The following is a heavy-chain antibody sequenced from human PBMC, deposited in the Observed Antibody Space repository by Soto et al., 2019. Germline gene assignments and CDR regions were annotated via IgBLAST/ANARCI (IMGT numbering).Heavy chain of an antibody. CDR2: INAGNGNT. CDR3: ARSVVRGVGDY. CDR1: GYTFTSYA. D-gene: IGHD3-10*01. Sequence: QVQLVQSGAEVKKPGASVKVSCKASGYTFTSYAMHWVRQAPGQRLEWMGWINAGNGNTKYSQKFQGRVTITRDTSASTAYMELSNLRSEDTAVYYCARSVVRGVGDYWGQGTLVTVSS. V-gene: IGHV1-3*01. J-gene: IGHJ4*02.